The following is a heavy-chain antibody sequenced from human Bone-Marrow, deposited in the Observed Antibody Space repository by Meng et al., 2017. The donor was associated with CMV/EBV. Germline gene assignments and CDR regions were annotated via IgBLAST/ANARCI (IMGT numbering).Heavy chain of an antibody. CDR2: ISSSGSII. V-gene: IGHV3-11*01. Sequence: SGFTFCHYYMSWIRQAPGKGLEWVSYISSSGSIINYGDSVKGRFTISRDNAKNSLYLQMNSLRAEDTAVYYCARGQGNCGGDCYSVNYWGHGTLVTVSS. D-gene: IGHD2-21*02. J-gene: IGHJ4*01. CDR1: GFTFCHYY. CDR3: ARGQGNCGGDCYSVNY.